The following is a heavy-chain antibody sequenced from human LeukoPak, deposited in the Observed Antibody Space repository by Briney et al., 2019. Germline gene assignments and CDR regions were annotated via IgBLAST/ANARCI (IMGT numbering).Heavy chain of an antibody. J-gene: IGHJ3*02. CDR3: AKFVARDAFDI. D-gene: IGHD2-21*01. CDR1: GFTFSRYG. Sequence: PPGGSLRLSCAASGFTFSRYGMHWVRQAPGKGLEWVAVISYDGSNKYYADSVKGRFTISRDNSKNTLYLQMNSLRAEDTAVYYCAKFVARDAFDIWGQGTMVTVSS. V-gene: IGHV3-30*18. CDR2: ISYDGSNK.